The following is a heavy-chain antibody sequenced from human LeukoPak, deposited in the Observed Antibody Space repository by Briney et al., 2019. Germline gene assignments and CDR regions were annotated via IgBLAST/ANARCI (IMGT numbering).Heavy chain of an antibody. CDR2: IYYSGST. Sequence: SETLSLTCTVSGGSISSYYWSWIRQPPGKGLEWIGYIYYSGSTNYNPSLKSRVTISVDTAKSQFSLKLSSVSAADTAVYYCARAPLGFCSGGTCKRYFDYWGQGTLVIVSS. CDR1: GGSISSYY. J-gene: IGHJ4*02. V-gene: IGHV4-59*08. CDR3: ARAPLGFCSGGTCKRYFDY. D-gene: IGHD2-15*01.